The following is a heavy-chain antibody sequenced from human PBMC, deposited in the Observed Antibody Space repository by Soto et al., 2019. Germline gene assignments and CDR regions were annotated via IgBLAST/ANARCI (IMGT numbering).Heavy chain of an antibody. Sequence: GESLKISCKASGYSFMHFCIGLVRQMPGKGLEWMGIIYPADSDTRYSPSFQGQVTISADKSISAAYLQWSSLKASDTAMYYCARLEQGAMDVWGQGTTVTV. CDR1: GYSFMHFC. CDR2: IYPADSDT. V-gene: IGHV5-51*01. CDR3: ARLEQGAMDV. J-gene: IGHJ6*02.